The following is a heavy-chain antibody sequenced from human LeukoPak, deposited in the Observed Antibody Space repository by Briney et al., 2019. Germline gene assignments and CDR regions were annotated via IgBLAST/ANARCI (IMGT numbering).Heavy chain of an antibody. CDR1: GFTFSSYA. J-gene: IGHJ4*02. CDR2: ISDTGYST. CDR3: AKDQKWGAADYYFDS. D-gene: IGHD6-13*01. Sequence: GGSLRLSCAASGFTFSSYAMTWVRQAPGKGLEWVSGISDTGYSTHYADSVKGRFAISRDNSKNTLDLQMNSLRAEDTAVYYCAKDQKWGAADYYFDSWGQGTLVTVSS. V-gene: IGHV3-23*01.